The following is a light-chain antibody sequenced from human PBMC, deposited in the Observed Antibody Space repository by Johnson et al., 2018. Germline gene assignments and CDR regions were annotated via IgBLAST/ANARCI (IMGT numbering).Light chain of an antibody. Sequence: QSVLTQPPSVSAAPGQKVTISCSGSSSNIGNNYVSWYQQLPGTAPKLLIYENNKRPSGIPDRFSGSKSGTSATPAITGLQTGDEDAYYCGTWDSSLSAGNVFGTGTKVTVL. CDR3: GTWDSSLSAGNV. J-gene: IGLJ1*01. CDR2: ENN. CDR1: SSNIGNNY. V-gene: IGLV1-51*02.